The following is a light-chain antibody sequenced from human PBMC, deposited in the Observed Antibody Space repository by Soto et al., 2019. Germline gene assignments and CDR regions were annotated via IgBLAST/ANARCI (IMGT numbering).Light chain of an antibody. CDR3: AAWDDSLNGVI. V-gene: IGLV1-44*01. CDR2: SNN. Sequence: QSVLTQSPSASGTPGQRVSISCSGSTSNIGTNTVSWYQHVPGTAPKLLIYSNNERPSGVPDRFSGSKSGTSASLAISGLQSGDEADYYCAAWDDSLNGVIFGGGTQLTVL. J-gene: IGLJ2*01. CDR1: TSNIGTNT.